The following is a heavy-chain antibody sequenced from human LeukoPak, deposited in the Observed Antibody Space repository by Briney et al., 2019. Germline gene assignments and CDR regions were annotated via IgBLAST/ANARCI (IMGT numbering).Heavy chain of an antibody. V-gene: IGHV3-53*01. CDR3: ARDLPYYYDSSGYYLYDY. Sequence: PGGSLRLSCAASGFTVSSNYMSWVRQAPGKGLEWVSVIYSGGSTYYADSVKGRFTISRDNAKNSLYLQMNSLRAEDTAVYYCARDLPYYYDSSGYYLYDYWGQGTLVTVSS. CDR2: IYSGGST. D-gene: IGHD3-22*01. J-gene: IGHJ4*02. CDR1: GFTVSSNY.